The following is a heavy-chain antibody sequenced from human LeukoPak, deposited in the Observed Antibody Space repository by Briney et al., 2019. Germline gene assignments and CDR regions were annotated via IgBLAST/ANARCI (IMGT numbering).Heavy chain of an antibody. CDR3: ASQVAPGYNYLY. J-gene: IGHJ4*02. CDR1: GGSISSSSYY. D-gene: IGHD5-24*01. Sequence: SETLSLTCTVSGGSISSSSYYWGWIRQPPGKGLEWIGSIYYSGSTYYNPSLKSRVTMSIETSNNQFSLKLSSVTAADTAVYYCASQVAPGYNYLYWGQGTLVTVSS. V-gene: IGHV4-39*07. CDR2: IYYSGST.